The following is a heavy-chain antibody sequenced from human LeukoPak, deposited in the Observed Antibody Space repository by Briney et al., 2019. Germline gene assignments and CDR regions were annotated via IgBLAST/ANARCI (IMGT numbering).Heavy chain of an antibody. CDR3: ARLSRSGNIVGATVYFDY. D-gene: IGHD1-26*01. CDR2: IYYSGST. CDR1: GGSISSYY. V-gene: IGHV4-59*08. J-gene: IGHJ4*02. Sequence: SETLSLTCTVSGGSISSYYWSWIRQPPGKGLEWIGYIYYSGSTNYNPSLKSRVTISVDTSKNQFSLKLSSVTAADTAVYYCARLSRSGNIVGATVYFDYWGQGTLVTVSS.